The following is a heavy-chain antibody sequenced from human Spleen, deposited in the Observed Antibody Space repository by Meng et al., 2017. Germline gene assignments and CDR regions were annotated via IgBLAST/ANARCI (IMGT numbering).Heavy chain of an antibody. Sequence: GESLKISCKHSGSSFTSYWIGWVRQMPGKGLEWMGIIYPGDSDTRYSPSFQGQVTISADKSISTAYLQWSSLKASDTAMYYCARSPYDYVWGSYLPYFDYWGQGTLVTVSS. V-gene: IGHV5-51*01. CDR3: ARSPYDYVWGSYLPYFDY. D-gene: IGHD3-16*01. J-gene: IGHJ4*02. CDR2: IYPGDSDT. CDR1: GSSFTSYW.